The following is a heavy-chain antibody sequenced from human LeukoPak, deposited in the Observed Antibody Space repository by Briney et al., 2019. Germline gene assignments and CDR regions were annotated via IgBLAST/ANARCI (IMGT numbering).Heavy chain of an antibody. CDR2: IYYSGST. J-gene: IGHJ3*02. CDR1: GGSISSGDYY. Sequence: PSQTLSLTCTVSGGSISSGDYYWSWIRQPPGKGLEWIGYIYYSGSTYYNPSLKSRVTISVDTSKNQFSLKLSSVTAADTAVYYCARSRRGVFGLWDAFDIWGQGTMVTVSS. CDR3: ARSRRGVFGLWDAFDI. D-gene: IGHD6-13*01. V-gene: IGHV4-30-4*08.